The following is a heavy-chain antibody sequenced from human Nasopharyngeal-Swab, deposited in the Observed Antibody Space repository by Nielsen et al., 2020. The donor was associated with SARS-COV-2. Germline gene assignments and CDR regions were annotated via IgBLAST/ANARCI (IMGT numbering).Heavy chain of an antibody. Sequence: ASVKVSCKASGYTFTGYYMHWVRQAPGQGLEWMGRINPNSGGTNYAQKFQGRVTMTRDTSIGTAYMELSRLRSDDTAVYYCARDGYCTGGVCPRYYYYYGMDVWGQGTTVTVSS. CDR3: ARDGYCTGGVCPRYYYYYGMDV. CDR1: GYTFTGYY. D-gene: IGHD2-8*02. CDR2: INPNSGGT. V-gene: IGHV1-2*06. J-gene: IGHJ6*02.